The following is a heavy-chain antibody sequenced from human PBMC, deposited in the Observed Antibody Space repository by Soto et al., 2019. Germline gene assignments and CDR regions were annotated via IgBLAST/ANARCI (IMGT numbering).Heavy chain of an antibody. V-gene: IGHV2-5*02. CDR3: AHKGGRGAGMDV. CDR1: GFSVSTSGVG. CDR2: IYWDDDK. J-gene: IGHJ6*02. Sequence: QITLKESGPALVKPTQTLTLTCTFSGFSVSTSGVGVAWIRQPPGKALEWLALIYWDDDKRYSPFLQSRVTINKDTSKNQVVLTMTHLDPVDTATYYCAHKGGRGAGMDVWGQGTTVTVSS. D-gene: IGHD2-15*01.